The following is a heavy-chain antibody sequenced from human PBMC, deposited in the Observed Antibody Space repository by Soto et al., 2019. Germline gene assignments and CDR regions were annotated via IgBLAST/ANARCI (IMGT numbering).Heavy chain of an antibody. Sequence: PSETLSLTCTVSGDSITTYYWTWIRQPPGKGLEWIGFIHYTGSTNYNPSLKSRATISVDTSKNHFSLKLNSVTAADTAIYYCARVPTSFDPNWFDPWGQGTLVTVSS. J-gene: IGHJ5*02. D-gene: IGHD1-26*01. CDR2: IHYTGST. V-gene: IGHV4-59*01. CDR1: GDSITTYY. CDR3: ARVPTSFDPNWFDP.